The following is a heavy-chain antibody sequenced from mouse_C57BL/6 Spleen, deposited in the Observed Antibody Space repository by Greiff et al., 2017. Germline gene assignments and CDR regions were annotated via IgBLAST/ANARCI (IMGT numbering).Heavy chain of an antibody. CDR2: INPNYGTT. CDR3: AIPIYYGNEAWFAY. Sequence: VQLQQSGPELVKPGASVKISCKASGYSFTDYNMNWVKQSNGKSLEWIGVINPNYGTTSYNQKFKGKATLTVDQSSSTAYMQLNSLTSEDSAVYDCAIPIYYGNEAWFAYWGQGTLVTVSA. CDR1: GYSFTDYN. V-gene: IGHV1-39*01. D-gene: IGHD2-1*01. J-gene: IGHJ3*01.